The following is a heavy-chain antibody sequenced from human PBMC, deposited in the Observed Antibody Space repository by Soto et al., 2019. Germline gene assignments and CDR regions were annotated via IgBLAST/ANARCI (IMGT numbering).Heavy chain of an antibody. Sequence: LSCSASGFTLSSYPMSWVRQPPGKGLEWVSAISGSGGSTYYADSVKGRFTISRDNSKNTLYLQMNSLRAEDTAVYYCAKEINIAALVFDYWGQGTLVTGSS. V-gene: IGHV3-23*01. CDR2: ISGSGGST. J-gene: IGHJ4*02. D-gene: IGHD6-6*01. CDR1: GFTLSSYP. CDR3: AKEINIAALVFDY.